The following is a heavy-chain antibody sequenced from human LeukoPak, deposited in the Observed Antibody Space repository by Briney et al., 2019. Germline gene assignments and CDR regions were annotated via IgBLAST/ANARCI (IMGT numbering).Heavy chain of an antibody. CDR3: ARLNGGNFQH. CDR2: IYYSGST. V-gene: IGHV4-39*01. J-gene: IGHJ1*01. CDR1: GGSISSSSYY. Sequence: PSETLSLTCTVSGGSISSSSYYWGWIRQPPGKGLEWIGSIYYSGSTYYNPSLKSRVTISVDTSKNQFSLKPSSVTAADTAVYYCARLNGGNFQHWGQGTLVTVSS. D-gene: IGHD4-23*01.